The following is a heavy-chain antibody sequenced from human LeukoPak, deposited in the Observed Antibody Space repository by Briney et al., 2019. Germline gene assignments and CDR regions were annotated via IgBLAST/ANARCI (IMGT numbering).Heavy chain of an antibody. CDR3: ARVHPLGSGRIDY. J-gene: IGHJ4*02. Sequence: GGSLRLSCAASGFTFSSYEMNWVRQAPGKGLEWVSYISSSGSTIYYADSVKGRFTISRDNAKNSLYLQMNSLRAEDTAVYYCARVHPLGSGRIDYWGQGTLVTVSS. V-gene: IGHV3-48*03. CDR2: ISSSGSTI. CDR1: GFTFSSYE. D-gene: IGHD2-15*01.